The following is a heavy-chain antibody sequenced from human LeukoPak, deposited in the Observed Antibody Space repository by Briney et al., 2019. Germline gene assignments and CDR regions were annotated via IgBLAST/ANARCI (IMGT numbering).Heavy chain of an antibody. CDR1: GGSFSGYY. CDR2: INHSGST. J-gene: IGHJ4*02. V-gene: IGHV4-34*01. Sequence: SETLSLTCAVYGGSFSGYYWSWIRQPPGKGLEWIGEINHSGSTNYNPSLKSRVTISVDTSKNQSSLKLSSVTAADTAVYYCARGGYYPLYWGQETLVTVSS. D-gene: IGHD3-22*01. CDR3: ARGGYYPLY.